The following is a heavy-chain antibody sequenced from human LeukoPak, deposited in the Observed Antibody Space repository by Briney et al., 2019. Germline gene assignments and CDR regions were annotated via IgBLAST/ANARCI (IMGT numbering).Heavy chain of an antibody. D-gene: IGHD6-19*01. CDR1: GGAFSGYY. V-gene: IGHV4-34*01. Sequence: PSETLSLTCAVYGGAFSGYYWSWIRQSPGKGLEWLGEINQSGVTNYNPSLRGRATIAVDPSKNQFSLRLGSLTAADTAIYYCARERAVADYYYYMDVWGKGTTVFVSS. CDR3: ARERAVADYYYYMDV. J-gene: IGHJ6*03. CDR2: INQSGVT.